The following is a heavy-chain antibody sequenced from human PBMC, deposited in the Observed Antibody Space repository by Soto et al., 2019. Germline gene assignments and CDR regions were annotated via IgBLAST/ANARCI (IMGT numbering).Heavy chain of an antibody. D-gene: IGHD4-4*01. V-gene: IGHV3-23*01. Sequence: PGGSLRLSCAASGFTFSSYAMSWVRQAPGKGLEWVSAISGSGGSTYYADSVKGRFTISRDNSKNTLYLQMNSLRAEDTAVYYCAKRSVDYSNLGDYYYYYYMDVWGKGTTVTVSS. CDR1: GFTFSSYA. J-gene: IGHJ6*03. CDR3: AKRSVDYSNLGDYYYYYYMDV. CDR2: ISGSGGST.